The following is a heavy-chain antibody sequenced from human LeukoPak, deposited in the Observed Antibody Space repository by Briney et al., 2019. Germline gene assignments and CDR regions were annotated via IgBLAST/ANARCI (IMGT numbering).Heavy chain of an antibody. J-gene: IGHJ2*01. CDR1: GGSVSNGDYY. V-gene: IGHV4-61*02. D-gene: IGHD5-18*01. CDR3: ARDKGAIQLWSTHPYWYFDL. Sequence: SETLSLTCTVSGGSVSNGDYYWSWIRQPAGKGPEWIGRIYTTGNTNYNPSLRSRVTISVDTSKNQFSLKLSSVTAADTAVYYCARDKGAIQLWSTHPYWYFDLWGRGTLVTVSP. CDR2: IYTTGNT.